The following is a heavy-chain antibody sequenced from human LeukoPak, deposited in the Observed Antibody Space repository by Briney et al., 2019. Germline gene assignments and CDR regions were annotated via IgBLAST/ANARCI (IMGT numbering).Heavy chain of an antibody. CDR2: IIPIFGTA. V-gene: IGHV1-69*01. CDR1: GGTFSSYA. D-gene: IGHD3-22*01. Sequence: SVKVSCKASGGTFSSYAISWVRQAPGQGLEWMGGIIPIFGTANYAQKFQGRVTITADESTSTAYMELSSLRSEDTAVYYCARARSPSSGYLLRDHNWFDPWGQGTLVTVSS. J-gene: IGHJ5*02. CDR3: ARARSPSSGYLLRDHNWFDP.